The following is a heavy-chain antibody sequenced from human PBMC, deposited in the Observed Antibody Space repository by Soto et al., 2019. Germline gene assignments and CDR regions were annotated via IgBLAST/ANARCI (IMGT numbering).Heavy chain of an antibody. CDR3: AGLYQYDSSGYYDY. Sequence: ASVKVSCKASGNSFTTYYMHWVRQAPGQGLEWMGIINPSGGRTTYAQKFEGRVTMTRDTSTSTFHIELSSLTSEDTAVYCWAGLYQYDSSGYYDYWGQGTLVTVSS. J-gene: IGHJ4*02. V-gene: IGHV1-46*01. CDR1: GNSFTTYY. D-gene: IGHD3-22*01. CDR2: INPSGGRT.